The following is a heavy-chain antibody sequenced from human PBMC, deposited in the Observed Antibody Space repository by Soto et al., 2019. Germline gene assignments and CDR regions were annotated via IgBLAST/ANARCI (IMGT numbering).Heavy chain of an antibody. J-gene: IGHJ6*02. CDR3: AKSRDAYNFYFYYGMDV. CDR1: GFTFSNYG. V-gene: IGHV3-30*18. D-gene: IGHD2-2*01. Sequence: PGGSLRLSCAASGFTFSNYGMHWVRQTPGKGLEWVALILYDGSNKYYADPVKGRFTISRGNSKKTLYLQVNSLRAADTAVYYCAKSRDAYNFYFYYGMDVWGQGTTFTVSS. CDR2: ILYDGSNK.